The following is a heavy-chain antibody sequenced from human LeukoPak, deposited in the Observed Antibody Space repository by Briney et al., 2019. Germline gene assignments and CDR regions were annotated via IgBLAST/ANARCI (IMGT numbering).Heavy chain of an antibody. CDR2: IYYSGST. J-gene: IGHJ6*02. CDR3: ARALDTAMVRGRYYYYGMDA. D-gene: IGHD5-18*01. Sequence: KPSETLSLTCTVSGDSISSYYWSWIRQPPGKGLEWIGYIYYSGSTNYNPSLKSRVTISVDTSKNQFSLKLSSVTAVDTAVYYCARALDTAMVRGRYYYYGMDAWGQGTTVTVSS. CDR1: GDSISSYY. V-gene: IGHV4-59*01.